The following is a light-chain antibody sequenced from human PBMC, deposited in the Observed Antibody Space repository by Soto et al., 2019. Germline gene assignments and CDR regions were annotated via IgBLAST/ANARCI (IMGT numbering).Light chain of an antibody. CDR3: CSYAGSYTYV. J-gene: IGLJ1*01. CDR2: DVT. CDR1: SSDVGGYKF. V-gene: IGLV2-11*01. Sequence: QSALTQPRSVSGSPGQSVTISCTGTSSDVGGYKFVSWYQQHPDKAPKVMIYDVTKRPSGVPDRFSGSKSGNTASLTISGLQAEDEADYYCCSYAGSYTYVFGTGTKVTVL.